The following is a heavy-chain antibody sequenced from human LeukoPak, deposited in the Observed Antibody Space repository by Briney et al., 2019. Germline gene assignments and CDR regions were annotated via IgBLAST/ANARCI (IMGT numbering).Heavy chain of an antibody. CDR3: ARPLTYYYDSSGYYFDY. V-gene: IGHV1-2*02. D-gene: IGHD3-22*01. CDR2: INPNSGGT. CDR1: GGTFSSYA. Sequence: ASVKVSCKASGGTFSSYAISWVRQAPGQGLEWMGWINPNSGGTNYAQKFQGRVTMTRDTSISTAYMELSRLRSDDTAVYYCARPLTYYYDSSGYYFDYWGQGTLVTVSS. J-gene: IGHJ4*02.